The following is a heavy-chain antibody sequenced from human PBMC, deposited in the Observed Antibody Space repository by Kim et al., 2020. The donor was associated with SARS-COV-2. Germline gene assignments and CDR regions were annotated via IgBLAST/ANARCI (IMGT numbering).Heavy chain of an antibody. CDR2: VNHSGIT. CDR3: ARGRAGVVPSPILGLGPYYYYYAMDV. CDR1: GGSFSAYS. J-gene: IGHJ6*01. V-gene: IGHV4-34*01. Sequence: SETLSLTCAVYGGSFSAYSWIWIRQAPGKGLEWIGEVNHSGITKYHPSLKSRVTISVDTSKNQFSLKLPSVTAADTAVFYCARGRAGVVPSPILGLGPYYYYYAMDVWGQGTTVTVSP. D-gene: IGHD3-3*01.